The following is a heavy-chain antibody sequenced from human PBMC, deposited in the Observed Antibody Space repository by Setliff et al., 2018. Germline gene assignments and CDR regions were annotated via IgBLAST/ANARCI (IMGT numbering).Heavy chain of an antibody. Sequence: PSETLSLTCTVSGGSISSGDYYWSWIRQPPGKGLEWIGYIYYSGSTYYNPSLKSRVTISVDTSKNQFSLKLSSVTAADTAVYYCARESRGDRGDYGSGELLDAFDIWGQGTMVTVSS. CDR2: IYYSGST. V-gene: IGHV4-30-4*08. J-gene: IGHJ3*02. CDR1: GGSISSGDYY. D-gene: IGHD3-10*01. CDR3: ARESRGDRGDYGSGELLDAFDI.